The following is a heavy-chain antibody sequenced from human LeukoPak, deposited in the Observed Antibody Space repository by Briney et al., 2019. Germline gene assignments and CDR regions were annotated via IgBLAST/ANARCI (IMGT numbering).Heavy chain of an antibody. CDR3: ARDTSPYCGDDCYFDAFDL. Sequence: GGSLRLSCAASGFTFSSYSMNWVRQAPGKGLEWVSSISSSSSYIYYADSVKGRFTISRDNAKNSLYLQMNSLRAEDTAVYFCARDTSPYCGDDCYFDAFDLWGQGTMVTVPS. CDR2: ISSSSSYI. V-gene: IGHV3-21*01. J-gene: IGHJ3*01. D-gene: IGHD2-21*02. CDR1: GFTFSSYS.